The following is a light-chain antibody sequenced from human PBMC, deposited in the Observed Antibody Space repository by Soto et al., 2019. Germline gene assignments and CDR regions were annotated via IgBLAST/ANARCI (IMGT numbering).Light chain of an antibody. J-gene: IGKJ3*01. CDR1: QSVSSY. CDR3: QQRSNWPPT. CDR2: DAS. Sequence: EIVLTQSPATLSLSPGERATLSCRASQSVSSYLAWYQQKPGQAPRLLIYDASNRATGIPARFSGSGSGTDFTLTISSLEPEDLAVYYYQQRSNWPPTFGPGTKVDIK. V-gene: IGKV3-11*01.